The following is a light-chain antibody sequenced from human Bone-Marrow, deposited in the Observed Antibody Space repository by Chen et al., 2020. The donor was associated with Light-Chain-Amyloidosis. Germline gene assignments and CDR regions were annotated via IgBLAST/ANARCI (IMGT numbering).Light chain of an antibody. J-gene: IGLJ3*02. CDR3: QSYDSSLSVV. CDR1: SSNIGAGYD. V-gene: IGLV1-40*01. Sequence: QSVLTQPPSVSGAPGPRVTISCTGSSSNIGAGYDVHWYQPLPGTAPKLLIYGNSNRPSGVPDRFSGSKSGTSASLAITGLQAEDEADYYCQSYDSSLSVVFGGGTKLTVL. CDR2: GNS.